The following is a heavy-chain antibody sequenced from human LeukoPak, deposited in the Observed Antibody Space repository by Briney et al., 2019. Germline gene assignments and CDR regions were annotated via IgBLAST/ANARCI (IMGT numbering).Heavy chain of an antibody. V-gene: IGHV3-23*01. J-gene: IGHJ6*03. D-gene: IGHD3-10*02. CDR3: AELGITMIGGV. CDR2: ISGSGGST. Sequence: PGGSLRLSCAASGFTFSSYGMSWVRQAPGKGLEWVSAISGSGGSTYYADSVKGRFTISRDNAKNSQYLQMNSLRAEDTAVYYCAELGITMIGGVWGKGTTVTISS. CDR1: GFTFSSYG.